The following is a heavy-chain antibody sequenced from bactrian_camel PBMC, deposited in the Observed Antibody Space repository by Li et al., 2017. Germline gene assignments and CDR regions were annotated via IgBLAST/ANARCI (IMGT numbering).Heavy chain of an antibody. J-gene: IGHJ6*01. D-gene: IGHD3*01. CDR3: AAEGDYCLGSWCYDAFGY. CDR2: VSTHGGT. CDR1: GDYYGSYS. V-gene: IGHV3S55*01. Sequence: HVQLVESGGGSVQSGGSLRLSCKFFGDYYGSYSVAWFRQFPGQEREGVAVVSTHGGTNYADSVKGRFTITRDNVNTSLYLQMDSLKPEDTAVYYCAAEGDYCLGSWCYDAFGYWGQGTQVTVS.